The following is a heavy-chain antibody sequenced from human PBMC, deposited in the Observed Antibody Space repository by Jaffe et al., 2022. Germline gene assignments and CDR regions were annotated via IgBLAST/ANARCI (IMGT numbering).Heavy chain of an antibody. CDR3: ARIQGTYSSSWYVDY. J-gene: IGHJ4*02. CDR2: IDWDDDK. D-gene: IGHD6-13*01. V-gene: IGHV2-70*20. Sequence: QVTLRESGPALVKPTQTLTLTCTFSGFSLSTSGMCVSWVRQPPGKALEWLALIDWDDDKYYSTSLKTRLTISKDTSKNQVVLTMTNMDPVDTATYYCARIQGTYSSSWYVDYWGQGTLVTVSS. CDR1: GFSLSTSGMC.